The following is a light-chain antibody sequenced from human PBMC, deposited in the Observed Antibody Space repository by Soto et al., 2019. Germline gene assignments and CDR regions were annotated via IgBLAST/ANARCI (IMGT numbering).Light chain of an antibody. CDR3: QKYNSAPQT. V-gene: IGKV1-27*01. CDR2: AAS. J-gene: IGKJ1*01. Sequence: DVQMTQSPSSLSASVGDRVTITCRASQGIIDYLAWYQHKPGKAPELLIYAASTLHSGVPSRFSGSGSGTDFTLTISSLQPEDVATYYCQKYNSAPQTFGPGTKLEIK. CDR1: QGIIDY.